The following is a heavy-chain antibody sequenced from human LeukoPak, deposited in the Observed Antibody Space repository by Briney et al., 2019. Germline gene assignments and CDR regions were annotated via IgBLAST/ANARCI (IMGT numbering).Heavy chain of an antibody. CDR1: GFTFSSYG. Sequence: GGSLRLSCAASGFTFSSYGMHWVRQAPGKGLEWVAVISYDGSNKYYADSVKGRFTISRDNSKNTLYLQMNSLRAEDTAVYYCAKGSQGRGYSGYDRIYNYYYYYGVDVWGQGTTVTVSS. D-gene: IGHD5-12*01. V-gene: IGHV3-30*18. CDR2: ISYDGSNK. CDR3: AKGSQGRGYSGYDRIYNYYYYYGVDV. J-gene: IGHJ6*02.